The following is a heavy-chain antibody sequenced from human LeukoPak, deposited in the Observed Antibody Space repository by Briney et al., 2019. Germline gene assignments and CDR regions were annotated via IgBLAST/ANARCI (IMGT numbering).Heavy chain of an antibody. CDR1: GGSISSGSYY. V-gene: IGHV4-61*02. J-gene: IGHJ4*02. CDR3: ARGGYCGGTSCYLDF. D-gene: IGHD2-2*01. CDR2: IYTSGST. Sequence: PSQTLFLTCTVSGGSISSGSYYWSWIRQPAGKGLEWIGRIYTSGSTNYNPSLKSRVTISVDTSKNQFSLKLSSVTAADTAVYYCARGGYCGGTSCYLDFWGQGTVVTVSS.